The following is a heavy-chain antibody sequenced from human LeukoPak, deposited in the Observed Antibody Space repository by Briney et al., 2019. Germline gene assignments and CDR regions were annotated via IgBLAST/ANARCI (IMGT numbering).Heavy chain of an antibody. V-gene: IGHV3-21*01. CDR2: ISSSSSYI. D-gene: IGHD3-10*02. CDR1: GFIFKSYT. Sequence: PGGSLRLSCAASGFIFKSYTMSWVRQAPGKGLEWVSSISSSSSYIYYAESVKGRFAISRDNARSSLHLQMNSLRAEDTAVYYCAELGITMIGGVWGKGTTVTISS. CDR3: AELGITMIGGV. J-gene: IGHJ6*04.